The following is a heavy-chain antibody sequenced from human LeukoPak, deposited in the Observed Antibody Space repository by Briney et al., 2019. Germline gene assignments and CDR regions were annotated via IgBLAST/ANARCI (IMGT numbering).Heavy chain of an antibody. CDR1: GFTFSDYY. J-gene: IGHJ4*02. Sequence: GGSLRLSCAASGFTFSDYYMSRIRQAPGKGLEWVSYISSSGSTIYYADSVKGRFTISRDNAKNSLYLQMNSLRAEDTAVYYCAGGRSSSWYDLYYFDYWGQGTLVTVSS. CDR2: ISSSGSTI. V-gene: IGHV3-11*01. D-gene: IGHD6-13*01. CDR3: AGGRSSSWYDLYYFDY.